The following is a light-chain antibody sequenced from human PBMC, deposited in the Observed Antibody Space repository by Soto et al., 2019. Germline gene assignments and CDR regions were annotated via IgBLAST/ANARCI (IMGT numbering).Light chain of an antibody. CDR3: QSYDSTLSDRYV. J-gene: IGLJ1*01. V-gene: IGLV1-44*01. Sequence: QSVLTQPPSASGTPGQRVTVSCSGSSSNIASNTVNWYQQLPGTAPKLLIYSNDQRPSGVPDRFSASKSGTSASLAISGLQSEDEGDYYCQSYDSTLSDRYVFGTGTKVTVL. CDR1: SSNIASNT. CDR2: SND.